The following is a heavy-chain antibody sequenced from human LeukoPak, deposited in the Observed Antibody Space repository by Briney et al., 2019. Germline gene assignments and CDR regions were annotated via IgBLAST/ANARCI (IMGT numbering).Heavy chain of an antibody. V-gene: IGHV4-59*01. CDR2: IYYSGST. CDR3: AREVRYSSGWYAYFDY. J-gene: IGHJ4*02. CDR1: GGSFSGYY. D-gene: IGHD6-19*01. Sequence: PSETLSLTCAVYGGSFSGYYWSWIRQPPGKGLEWIGYIYYSGSTNYNPSLKSRVTISVDTSKNQFSLKLSSVTAADTAVYYCAREVRYSSGWYAYFDYWGQGTLVTVSS.